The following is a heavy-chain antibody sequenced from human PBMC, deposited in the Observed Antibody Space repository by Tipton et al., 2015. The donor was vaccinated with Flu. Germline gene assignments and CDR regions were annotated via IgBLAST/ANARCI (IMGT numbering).Heavy chain of an antibody. Sequence: TLSLTCTVSGDSMRRDYFWGWIRQAPGKGLEWIGNIHYSGSPHYNPSLKSRVTISVDTSRNQFSLKLNSVTAADTAVYYCARDPLDTAMFSGAVGATAIGFDYWGQGTLVTVSS. CDR1: GDSMRRDYF. CDR3: ARDPLDTAMFSGAVGATAIGFDY. V-gene: IGHV4-38-2*02. J-gene: IGHJ4*02. D-gene: IGHD5-18*01. CDR2: IHYSGSP.